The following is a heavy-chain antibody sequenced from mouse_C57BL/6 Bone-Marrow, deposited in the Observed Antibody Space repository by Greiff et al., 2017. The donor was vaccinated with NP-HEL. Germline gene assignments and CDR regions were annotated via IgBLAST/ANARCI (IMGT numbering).Heavy chain of an antibody. J-gene: IGHJ4*01. CDR1: GYTFTDYE. CDR2: IDPETGGT. Sequence: QVQLQQSGAELVRPGASVTLSCKASGYTFTDYEMHWVKQTPVHGLEWIGAIDPETGGTAYNQKFKGKAILTADKSSSTAYMELRSLTSEDSAVYYCTRSDGYYGAMDYWGQGTSVTVSS. D-gene: IGHD2-3*01. V-gene: IGHV1-15*01. CDR3: TRSDGYYGAMDY.